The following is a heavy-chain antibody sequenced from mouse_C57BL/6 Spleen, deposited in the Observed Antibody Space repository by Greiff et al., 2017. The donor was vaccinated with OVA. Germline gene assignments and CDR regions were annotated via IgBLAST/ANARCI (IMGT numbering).Heavy chain of an antibody. D-gene: IGHD1-1*01. V-gene: IGHV7-3*01. CDR2: IRNKANGYTT. Sequence: EVQLVESGGGLVQPGGSLSLSCAASGFTFTDYYMSWVRQPPGKALEWLGFIRNKANGYTTEYSASVKRRFTISRDNSQSILYLQMNALRAEDSATYYCARYDGSGFAYWGQGTLVTVSA. J-gene: IGHJ3*01. CDR3: ARYDGSGFAY. CDR1: GFTFTDYY.